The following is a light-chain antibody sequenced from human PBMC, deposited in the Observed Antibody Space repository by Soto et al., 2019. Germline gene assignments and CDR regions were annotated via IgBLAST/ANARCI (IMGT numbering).Light chain of an antibody. V-gene: IGLV2-11*01. CDR1: ISDVGGYNY. J-gene: IGLJ2*01. CDR2: DVT. Sequence: QSALTQPRSVSGSPGQSVTISCTGTISDVGGYNYVSWYQHHPGKAPKLLISDVTKRPSWVPDRFSGSKSGNTASLTISDLKAEDEADYYCSSYAGDNNLVFGGGTKVTVL. CDR3: SSYAGDNNLV.